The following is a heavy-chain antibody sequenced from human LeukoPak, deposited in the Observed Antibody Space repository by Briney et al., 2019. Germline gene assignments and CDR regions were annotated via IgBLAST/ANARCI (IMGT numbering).Heavy chain of an antibody. CDR2: ISSSSSYI. Sequence: GGSLRLSCAASGFTFSSYSMNWVRQAPGKGLEWVSSISSSSSYIYYADSVKGRFTISRDNAKNSLYLQMNSLRAEDTAVYYCARGQRYYDFWSGYQVGWSDYWGQGTLVTVSS. CDR3: ARGQRYYDFWSGYQVGWSDY. J-gene: IGHJ4*02. CDR1: GFTFSSYS. D-gene: IGHD3-3*01. V-gene: IGHV3-21*01.